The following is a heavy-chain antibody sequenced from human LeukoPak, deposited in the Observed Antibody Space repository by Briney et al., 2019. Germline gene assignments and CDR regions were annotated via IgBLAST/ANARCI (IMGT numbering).Heavy chain of an antibody. V-gene: IGHV4-59*01. CDR1: GDSTSGYY. Sequence: SETLSLTCTVSGDSTSGYYWMWIRQTPGKGPEWIGYVYYSGGTNYNPSLKSRVTISIDPSKNQFSLRLSSVTAADTAVYYCARETPGAGHFDYWGQGTLVTVSS. CDR3: ARETPGAGHFDY. J-gene: IGHJ4*02. CDR2: VYYSGGT. D-gene: IGHD6-13*01.